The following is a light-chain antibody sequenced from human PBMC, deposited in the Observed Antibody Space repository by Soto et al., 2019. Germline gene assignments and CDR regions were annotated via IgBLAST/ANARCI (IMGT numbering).Light chain of an antibody. V-gene: IGKV3-20*01. Sequence: TQTPPTRAVSGERGDTVCCRASQSVSSNLAWYQQKPGQAPRLLIYGISKRATGIPDRFSGSGSGTDFTLTISRLVPEDFAVYYCHQYGESWTFGQGTKVDIK. CDR2: GIS. CDR3: HQYGESWT. J-gene: IGKJ1*01. CDR1: QSVSSN.